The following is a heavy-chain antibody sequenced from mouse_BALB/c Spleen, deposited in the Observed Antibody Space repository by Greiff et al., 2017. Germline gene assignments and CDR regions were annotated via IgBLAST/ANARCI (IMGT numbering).Heavy chain of an antibody. V-gene: IGHV3-6*02. CDR1: GYSITSGYY. D-gene: IGHD1-1*01. CDR3: ARVRDYYGFAY. CDR2: ISYDGSN. Sequence: ESGPGLVKPSQSLSLTCSVTGYSITSGYYWNWIRQFPGNKLEWMGYISYDGSNNYNPSLKNRISITRDTSKNQFFLKLNSVTTEDTATYYCARVRDYYGFAYWGQGTLVTVSA. J-gene: IGHJ3*01.